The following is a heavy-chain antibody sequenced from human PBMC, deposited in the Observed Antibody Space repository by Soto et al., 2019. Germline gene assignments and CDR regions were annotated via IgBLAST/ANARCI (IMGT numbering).Heavy chain of an antibody. J-gene: IGHJ6*02. Sequence: ASVKVSCKASGYTFTSYYMHCVRQAPGQGLEWMGIINPSGGSTSYAQKFQGRVTMTRDTSTSTVYMELSSLRSEDTAVYYCARDSRGSIFGVVMIYYYYGMDVWGQGTTVTVSS. CDR3: ARDSRGSIFGVVMIYYYYGMDV. CDR1: GYTFTSYY. CDR2: INPSGGST. V-gene: IGHV1-46*01. D-gene: IGHD3-3*01.